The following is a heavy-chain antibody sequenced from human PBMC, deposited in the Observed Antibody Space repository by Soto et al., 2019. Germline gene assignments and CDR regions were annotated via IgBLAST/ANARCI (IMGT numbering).Heavy chain of an antibody. D-gene: IGHD6-6*01. V-gene: IGHV3-33*08. CDR1: GFTVSSNY. J-gene: IGHJ6*02. Sequence: GGSLRLSCAASGFTVSSNYMSWVRQAPGKGLEWVAVIWYDGSNKYYADSVKGRFTISRDNSKNTLYLQMNSLRAEDTAVYYFAREGGSSSFPYYYYYYGMDVWGQGTTVTVSS. CDR2: IWYDGSNK. CDR3: AREGGSSSFPYYYYYYGMDV.